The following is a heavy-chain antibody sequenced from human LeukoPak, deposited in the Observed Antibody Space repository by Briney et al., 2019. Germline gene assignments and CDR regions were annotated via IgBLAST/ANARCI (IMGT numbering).Heavy chain of an antibody. D-gene: IGHD1-26*01. CDR1: GGSFSGYY. V-gene: IGHV4-34*01. CDR3: ARDLYLWEHYPPLGYYFDY. Sequence: LETLSLTCAVYGGSFSGYYWSWIRQPPGRGLEWIGEISQSGSTNYNPSLKSRITMSVDTSKNQFSLQLRSMTAADTAVYYCARDLYLWEHYPPLGYYFDYWGQGTLVTVSS. CDR2: ISQSGST. J-gene: IGHJ4*02.